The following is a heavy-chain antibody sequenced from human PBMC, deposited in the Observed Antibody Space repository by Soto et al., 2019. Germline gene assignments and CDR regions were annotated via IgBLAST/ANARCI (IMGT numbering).Heavy chain of an antibody. Sequence: EVQLLESGGGLVQPGGSLRLSCAASGFTFSSYAMSWVRQAPGKGLEWVSAISGSGGNTYYADSVKGRFTISRDNSKNTLYLQMNSLRAEDTAVYYCAKDDGSGSYYNPYYYGMDVWGQGTTVTVSS. CDR2: ISGSGGNT. J-gene: IGHJ6*02. D-gene: IGHD3-10*01. CDR1: GFTFSSYA. V-gene: IGHV3-23*01. CDR3: AKDDGSGSYYNPYYYGMDV.